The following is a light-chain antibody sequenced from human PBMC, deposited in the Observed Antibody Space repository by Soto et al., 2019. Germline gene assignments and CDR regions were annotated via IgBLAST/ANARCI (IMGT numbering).Light chain of an antibody. CDR2: GAS. CDR3: QQYGGSPYT. V-gene: IGKV3-20*01. CDR1: QSVSTSS. J-gene: IGKJ2*01. Sequence: EIVFTQSPSTLSLSPGARATLSCRASQSVSTSSLAWYQQRRGQAPRLLIYGASSRATGIPDRFSGRGSGTDFTLTISRLQPDDFAVYYCQQYGGSPYTFGLGTKVDIK.